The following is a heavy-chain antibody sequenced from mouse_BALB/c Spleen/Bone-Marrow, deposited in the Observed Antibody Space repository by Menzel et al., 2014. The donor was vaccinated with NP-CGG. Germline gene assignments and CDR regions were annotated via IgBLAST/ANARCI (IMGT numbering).Heavy chain of an antibody. CDR1: GYSFTNYT. V-gene: IGHV1-4*01. CDR2: IVPSSAYS. D-gene: IGHD2-3*01. J-gene: IGHJ2*01. CDR3: AREGTYDGYYGHSDY. Sequence: QVQLKDSGAELARPGASVKMPCKASGYSFTNYTIHWVKQRPGQGLEWIAYIVPSSAYSNYNQKFKDRATLTADKSSITAYMQLSSLTSEDSAVYYCAREGTYDGYYGHSDYWGQGTTPTVSS.